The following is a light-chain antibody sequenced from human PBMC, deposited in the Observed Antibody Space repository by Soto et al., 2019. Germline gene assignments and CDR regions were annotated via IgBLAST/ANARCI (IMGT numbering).Light chain of an antibody. CDR3: QQSYSTPRT. CDR2: AAS. Sequence: QLTQSPSSLSASVGDRVTITCRASQVIATHVAWYQQKPGQAPNLLIYAASTLQSGVPSRFSGGGSGTDFTLTISSLQPEDFATYYCQQSYSTPRTFGQGTKVEIK. V-gene: IGKV1-9*01. CDR1: QVIATH. J-gene: IGKJ1*01.